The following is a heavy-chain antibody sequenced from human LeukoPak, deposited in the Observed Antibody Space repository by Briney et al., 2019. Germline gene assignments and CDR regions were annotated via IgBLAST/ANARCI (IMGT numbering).Heavy chain of an antibody. V-gene: IGHV4-39*07. Sequence: KPSETLSLTCTVSGDSISISTYYWGWIRQPPGKGLEWIGSISYSGSTYYNPSLKSRVTISVDTSKNQFSLKLSSVTAADTAVYYCARGGFAHWVTAVGFDYWGQGTLVTVSS. D-gene: IGHD2-21*02. J-gene: IGHJ4*02. CDR2: ISYSGST. CDR3: ARGGFAHWVTAVGFDY. CDR1: GDSISISTYY.